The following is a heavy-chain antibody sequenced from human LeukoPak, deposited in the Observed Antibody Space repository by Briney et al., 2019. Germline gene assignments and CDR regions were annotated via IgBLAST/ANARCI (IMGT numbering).Heavy chain of an antibody. CDR1: GGSISSYY. V-gene: IGHV4-59*08. CDR3: ARMQGSGWYGYFDY. J-gene: IGHJ4*02. Sequence: PSETLSLTCTVSGGSISSYYWSWIRQPPGKGLEWIGYIYYSGSTNYNPSLKSRVTIPVDTSKNQFSLKLSSVTAADTAVYYCARMQGSGWYGYFDYWGQGTLVTVSS. D-gene: IGHD6-19*01. CDR2: IYYSGST.